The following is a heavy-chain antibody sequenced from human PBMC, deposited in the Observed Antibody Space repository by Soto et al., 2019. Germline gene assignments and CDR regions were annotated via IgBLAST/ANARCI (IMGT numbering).Heavy chain of an antibody. CDR1: GGSFNGYY. Sequence: PSETLSLTCAVYGGSFNGYYWTWIRQPPGKGPEWIGDIDHSGSTNYNPSLKSRVTISVDTSKNQFSLKVRSVTAADMAVLYCARAPDKYYFDSWGQGTQVTVSS. CDR3: ARAPDKYYFDS. J-gene: IGHJ4*02. CDR2: IDHSGST. V-gene: IGHV4-34*01.